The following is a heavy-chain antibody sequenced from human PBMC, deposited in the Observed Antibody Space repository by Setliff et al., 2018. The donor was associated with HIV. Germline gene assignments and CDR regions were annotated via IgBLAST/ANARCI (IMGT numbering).Heavy chain of an antibody. Sequence: SETLSLTCTISGGSITSHYWRWIRQPPGKGLEWIGYVFYTGGTNYRPSLRGRVTISVDTSKNQFSLRLRSVTAADTAVYYCARPSLGIGGGSMFNNWGQGTLVTVSS. D-gene: IGHD3-3*01. CDR1: GGSITSHY. CDR3: ARPSLGIGGGSMFNN. J-gene: IGHJ4*02. CDR2: VFYTGGT. V-gene: IGHV4-59*08.